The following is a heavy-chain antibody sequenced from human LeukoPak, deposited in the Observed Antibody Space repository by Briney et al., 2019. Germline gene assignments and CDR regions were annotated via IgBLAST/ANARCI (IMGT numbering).Heavy chain of an antibody. CDR3: ARDAGARMAVTYNWFDP. Sequence: GGSLRLSCAASGFTFSSYAMHWVRQAPGKGLEWLAVISYDGSNKYYADSVKGRFTISRDNSKNTLYLQMNSLRAEDTAVYYCARDAGARMAVTYNWFDPWGQGTLVTVSS. J-gene: IGHJ5*02. CDR2: ISYDGSNK. D-gene: IGHD6-19*01. V-gene: IGHV3-30*04. CDR1: GFTFSSYA.